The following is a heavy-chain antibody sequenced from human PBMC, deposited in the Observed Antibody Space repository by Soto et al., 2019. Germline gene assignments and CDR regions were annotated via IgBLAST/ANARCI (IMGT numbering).Heavy chain of an antibody. CDR3: ARWTSCGGDCYWLDY. CDR2: IFYTGST. V-gene: IGHV4-59*08. CDR1: GGSISSFY. J-gene: IGHJ4*02. Sequence: ETLSLTCIVSGGSISSFYWGWIRQPPEKGLEWIGNIFYTGSTGYNPSLRSRVTISLDTSRNQFFLKVNSVAAADTAVYYCARWTSCGGDCYWLDYWGQGTLVTVSS. D-gene: IGHD2-21*02.